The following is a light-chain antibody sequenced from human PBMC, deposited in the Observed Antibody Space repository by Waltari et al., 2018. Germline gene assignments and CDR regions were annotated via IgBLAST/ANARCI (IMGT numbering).Light chain of an antibody. J-gene: IGKJ1*01. V-gene: IGKV1-39*01. CDR1: QSISSY. Sequence: DIQMTQSPSSLSASVGDRVTIPVRASQSISSYLNWYQQKPGKDPTRLIYAASSLQSGIPSRFRGSGSGTDFTLTISSLQPEDFATYYCQQSYSTPRTFGQGTKVEIK. CDR3: QQSYSTPRT. CDR2: AAS.